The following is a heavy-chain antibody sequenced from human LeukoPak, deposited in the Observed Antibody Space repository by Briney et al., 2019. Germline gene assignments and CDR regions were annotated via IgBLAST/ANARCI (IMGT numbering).Heavy chain of an antibody. D-gene: IGHD6-19*01. CDR2: IYYSGST. V-gene: IGHV4-59*01. CDR1: GGSISSYY. Sequence: PSETLSLTCTVSGGSISSYYWSWIRQPPRKGLEWIGYIYYSGSTNYNPSLKSRATISVDTSKNQFSLQLSSVTAADTAGYYCARDRPSSGQDYWGQGTLVTVSS. CDR3: ARDRPSSGQDY. J-gene: IGHJ4*02.